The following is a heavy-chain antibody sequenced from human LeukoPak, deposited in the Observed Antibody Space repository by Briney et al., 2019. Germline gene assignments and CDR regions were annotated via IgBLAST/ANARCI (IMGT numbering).Heavy chain of an antibody. V-gene: IGHV3-66*01. CDR2: IYSGGST. CDR3: ARVAYYDSSGLSDY. Sequence: GGSLRLSCAASGFTVSSNYMSWVRQAPGKGLEWVSVIYSGGSTYYADSVKGRFTISRDNSKNTLYLQMNSLRAEDTAVYYCARVAYYDSSGLSDYWGQGTLVTVSS. J-gene: IGHJ4*02. CDR1: GFTVSSNY. D-gene: IGHD3-22*01.